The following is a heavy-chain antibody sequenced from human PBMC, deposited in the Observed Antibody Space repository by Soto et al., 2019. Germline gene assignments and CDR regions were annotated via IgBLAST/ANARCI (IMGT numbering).Heavy chain of an antibody. CDR3: AAGGGLPRYY. D-gene: IGHD5-12*01. Sequence: QLQLQESGSGLVKPSQTLSLTCAVSGGSISSGGYSWSWIRQPPGKGLEWIGYIDHSGSTYYNPSLKGRVTRSVDTSKNQFSLKLSSVTAADTAVYYCAAGGGLPRYYWGQGTLVTVSS. J-gene: IGHJ4*02. CDR1: GGSISSGGYS. V-gene: IGHV4-30-2*01. CDR2: IDHSGST.